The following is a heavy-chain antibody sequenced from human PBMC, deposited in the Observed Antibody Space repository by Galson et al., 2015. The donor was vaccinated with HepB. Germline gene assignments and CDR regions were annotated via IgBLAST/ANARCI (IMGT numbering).Heavy chain of an antibody. Sequence: SVKVSCKASGYTFTSYAMNWVRQAPGQGLEWMGWINTNTGNPTYAQGFTGRFVFSLDTSVSTAYLRISSLKAEDTAVYYCARDYSSGWSENFDYWGQGTLVTVSS. D-gene: IGHD6-19*01. J-gene: IGHJ4*02. V-gene: IGHV7-4-1*02. CDR1: GYTFTSYA. CDR2: INTNTGNP. CDR3: ARDYSSGWSENFDY.